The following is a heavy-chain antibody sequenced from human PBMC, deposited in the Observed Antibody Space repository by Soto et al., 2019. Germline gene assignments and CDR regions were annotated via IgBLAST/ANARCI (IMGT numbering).Heavy chain of an antibody. CDR2: IYHTGTT. D-gene: IGHD3-10*01. CDR3: ATSSGSAYGLDV. V-gene: IGHV4-4*02. Sequence: SETLSLTCAVSAGSISTTNWYVWVRQPPGMGLEWIGEIYHTGTTTYNPSLKSRVTMSVDTSKNQFSLRLSFVTAADTAVYYCATSSGSAYGLDVWGPGATVTVS. J-gene: IGHJ6*02. CDR1: AGSISTTNW.